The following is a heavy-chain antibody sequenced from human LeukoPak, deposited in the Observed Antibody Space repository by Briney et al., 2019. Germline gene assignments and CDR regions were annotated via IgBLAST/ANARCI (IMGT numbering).Heavy chain of an antibody. CDR3: TTDGSSYPDY. CDR2: IKSKTDGETT. J-gene: IGHJ4*02. V-gene: IGHV3-15*01. CDR1: GFTFINAW. Sequence: GGSLLLSCAASGFTFINAWMTWVRQAPGKGLEWVGRIKSKTDGETTDYAAPVKGRFTISRDDSKGTLFLQMNSLKTEDTAVYYCTTDGSSYPDYWGQGTLVSVSS. D-gene: IGHD6-13*01.